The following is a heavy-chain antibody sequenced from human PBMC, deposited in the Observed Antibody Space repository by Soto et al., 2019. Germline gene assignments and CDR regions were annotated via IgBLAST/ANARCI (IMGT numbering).Heavy chain of an antibody. CDR2: ISGSGGST. Sequence: PGGSLRLSCAASEFTFSSYAMSWVRQAPGKGLEWVSAISGSGGSTYYADSVKGRFTISRDNSKNTLYLQMNSLRAEDTAVYYCAKDLARGVYADAYNWFDPWGQGTLVTVSS. CDR1: EFTFSSYA. V-gene: IGHV3-23*01. D-gene: IGHD2-8*01. J-gene: IGHJ5*02. CDR3: AKDLARGVYADAYNWFDP.